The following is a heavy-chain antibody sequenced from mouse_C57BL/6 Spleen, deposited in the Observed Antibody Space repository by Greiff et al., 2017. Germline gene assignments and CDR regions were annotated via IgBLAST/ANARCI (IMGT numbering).Heavy chain of an antibody. D-gene: IGHD1-1*01. Sequence: QVQLQQPGAEPVPPSAPLPLCLPSSFYTFTIYFITWVKQRPGQGLEWIGDIYPGSGSTNYNEKFKSKATLTVDTSSSTAYMQLSSLTSEDSAVYYCAREGFITTVGYFDVWGTGTTVTVSS. J-gene: IGHJ1*03. CDR1: FYTFTIYF. CDR2: IYPGSGST. V-gene: IGHV1-55*01. CDR3: AREGFITTVGYFDV.